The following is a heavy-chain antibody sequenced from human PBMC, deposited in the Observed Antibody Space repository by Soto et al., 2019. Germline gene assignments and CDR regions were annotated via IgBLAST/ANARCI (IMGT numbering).Heavy chain of an antibody. CDR2: IHAGNGNT. CDR3: ARGGAFLDY. J-gene: IGHJ4*02. Sequence: GASVKVSCKASGYTFSSYAIHWVRQAPGQGLEWMGWIHAGNGNTKYSQSFQGRVTISRDTSATTAYMELNSVRSEDTAVYYCARGGAFLDYWGQGTLVTVSS. V-gene: IGHV1-3*01. D-gene: IGHD3-16*01. CDR1: GYTFSSYA.